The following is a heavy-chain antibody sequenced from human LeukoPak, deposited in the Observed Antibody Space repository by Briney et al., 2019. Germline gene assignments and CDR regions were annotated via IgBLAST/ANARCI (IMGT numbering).Heavy chain of an antibody. J-gene: IGHJ4*02. V-gene: IGHV4-30-2*01. CDR1: GDSISSEGYS. D-gene: IGHD3-16*02. CDR3: ARNSYSYGPNFDY. CDR2: IAHNGNT. Sequence: SETLSLTCTVSGDSISSEGYSWSWLRQPPGKGLEWIGYIAHNGNTHYSVPLNSRLSISWDTSKNQFFLRLNSVTAADTAVYYCARNSYSYGPNFDYWGQGALVTVSP.